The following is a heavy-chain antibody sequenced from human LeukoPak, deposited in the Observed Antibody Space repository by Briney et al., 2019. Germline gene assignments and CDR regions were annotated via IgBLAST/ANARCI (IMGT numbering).Heavy chain of an antibody. D-gene: IGHD2-15*01. CDR1: GFTFSSYA. CDR3: AKAGRPYNRYCGGGSCYPLDY. Sequence: GGSLRLSCAASGFTFSSYAMSWVRQAPGKGLEWVSAISGSGGSTYYADSVKGRFTISRDNSKNTLYLQMNSLRAEDTAVYYCAKAGRPYNRYCGGGSCYPLDYWGQGTLVTVSS. CDR2: ISGSGGST. J-gene: IGHJ4*02. V-gene: IGHV3-23*01.